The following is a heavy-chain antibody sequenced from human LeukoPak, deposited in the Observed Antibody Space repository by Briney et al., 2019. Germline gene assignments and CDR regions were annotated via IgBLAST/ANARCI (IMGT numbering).Heavy chain of an antibody. Sequence: PGGSLRLSCAASGFTFITYWMSWVRQAPGKGQEWVASIRPDGNEKYYVDSVKGRFTISRDNAKTSLYLEMNSLRAEDTAVYYCARDWPVSFDYWGQGTLVTVSS. J-gene: IGHJ4*02. CDR2: IRPDGNEK. V-gene: IGHV3-7*01. CDR1: GFTFITYW. CDR3: ARDWPVSFDY. D-gene: IGHD3-16*02.